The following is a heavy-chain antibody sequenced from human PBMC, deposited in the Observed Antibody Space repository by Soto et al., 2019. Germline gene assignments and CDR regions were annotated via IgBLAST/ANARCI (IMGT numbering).Heavy chain of an antibody. Sequence: SETLSLTCTVSDDFISSYSWNWIRQPAGKGLEWIGRVSTNGVTNYNPSLESRVTMSVDTSKNQFSLKLTSVTAADTAVYFCARADYEILTGSYAMDVWCQGTTVTVS. CDR3: ARADYEILTGSYAMDV. V-gene: IGHV4-4*07. CDR2: VSTNGVT. J-gene: IGHJ6*02. D-gene: IGHD3-9*01. CDR1: DDFISSYS.